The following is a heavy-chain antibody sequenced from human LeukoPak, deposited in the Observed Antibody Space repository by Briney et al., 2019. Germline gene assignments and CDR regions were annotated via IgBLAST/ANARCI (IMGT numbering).Heavy chain of an antibody. CDR3: ARRVGARDLDY. V-gene: IGHV1-18*04. D-gene: IGHD1-26*01. Sequence: ASVKVSCTASGYTFTGYYMHWVRQAPGQGLEWMGWISAYNGNTNYAQKLQGRVTMTTDTSTSTAYMELRSLRSDDTAVYYCARRVGARDLDYWGQGTLVTVSS. CDR1: GYTFTGYY. J-gene: IGHJ4*02. CDR2: ISAYNGNT.